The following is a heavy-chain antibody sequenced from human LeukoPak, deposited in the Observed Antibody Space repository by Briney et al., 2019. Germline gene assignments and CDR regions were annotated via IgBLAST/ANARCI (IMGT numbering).Heavy chain of an antibody. D-gene: IGHD6-6*01. CDR3: AREVAYSSFFEAFDI. CDR1: GFTFRSYG. J-gene: IGHJ3*02. Sequence: GGSLRLSCAASGFTFRSYGMHWVRQAPGKGLEWVAVIWYDGSNKYYTDSVKGRFTISRDNSKNTLYLQMNSLRAEDTAVYCCAREVAYSSFFEAFDIWGQGTMVTVSS. CDR2: IWYDGSNK. V-gene: IGHV3-33*01.